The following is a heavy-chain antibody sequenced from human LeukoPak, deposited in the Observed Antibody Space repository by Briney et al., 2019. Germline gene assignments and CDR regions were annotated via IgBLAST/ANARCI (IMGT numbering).Heavy chain of an antibody. CDR2: INPNSGGT. J-gene: IGHJ4*02. D-gene: IGHD3-10*01. CDR3: ARVLGILQGPQDYYGSGRPFDY. CDR1: GYTFTGYY. Sequence: VASVKVSCKASGYTFTGYYMHWVRQAPGQGLEWMGWINPNSGGTNYAQKFQGRVTMTRDTSISTAYMELSRLRSDDTAVYYCARVLGILQGPQDYYGSGRPFDYWGQGTLVTVSS. V-gene: IGHV1-2*02.